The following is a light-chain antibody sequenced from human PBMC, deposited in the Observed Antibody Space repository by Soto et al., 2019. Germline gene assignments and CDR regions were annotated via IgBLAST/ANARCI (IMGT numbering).Light chain of an antibody. Sequence: EMVLTQSPATLSLSPGERATLSCRASQSVSSNLAWYQQKPGQAPRLLIYGASTGATGTPARFSGSGSGTEFTLTISSLQSEDFAVYYCQQYNNWWTFGQGTKVDIK. V-gene: IGKV3-15*01. CDR3: QQYNNWWT. CDR1: QSVSSN. CDR2: GAS. J-gene: IGKJ1*01.